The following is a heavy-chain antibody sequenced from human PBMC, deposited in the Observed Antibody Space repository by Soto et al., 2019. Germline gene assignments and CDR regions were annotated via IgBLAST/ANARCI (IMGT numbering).Heavy chain of an antibody. D-gene: IGHD4-17*01. Sequence: QVQLVQSGAEVKKPGSSVKVSCKASGGTFSSYAISWVRQAPGQGLEWMGGIIPIFGTANYAQKLQGRVTITADESTSTANMELSSLRSEDTGVYYCACTHIRHTVTGHNWFDPWGQGTLVTVSS. CDR1: GGTFSSYA. CDR3: ACTHIRHTVTGHNWFDP. J-gene: IGHJ5*02. CDR2: IIPIFGTA. V-gene: IGHV1-69*12.